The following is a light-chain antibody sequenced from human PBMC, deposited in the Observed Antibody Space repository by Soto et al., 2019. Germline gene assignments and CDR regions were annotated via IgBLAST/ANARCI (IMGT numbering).Light chain of an antibody. CDR2: GAS. CDR1: QTITTSS. Sequence: EIVLTQSPGTLSLSPGERGTLSCRAGQTITTSSLAWYQQKPGQAPRLLIYGASNRASGTPDRFSGSGSGTDFTLTITRLEPEDFAVYYCQQYGTSPLTFGRGTKVEIK. V-gene: IGKV3-20*01. CDR3: QQYGTSPLT. J-gene: IGKJ4*01.